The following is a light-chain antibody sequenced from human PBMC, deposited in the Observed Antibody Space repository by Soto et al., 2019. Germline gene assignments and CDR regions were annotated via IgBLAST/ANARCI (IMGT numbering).Light chain of an antibody. CDR1: QNIFTY. CDR3: QHSYSAPT. CDR2: AAS. J-gene: IGKJ2*01. Sequence: DIQMTQSPSSLSASVGDRVTITCRASQNIFTYLNWYQQRPGKAPNLLIYAASNLQSGVPSRFSGNRSGTDFTITIISLKPEDFATYYCQHSYSAPTFGQGTKMKIK. V-gene: IGKV1-39*01.